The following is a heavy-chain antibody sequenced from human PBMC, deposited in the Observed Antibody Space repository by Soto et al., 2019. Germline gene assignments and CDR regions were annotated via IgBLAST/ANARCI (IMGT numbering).Heavy chain of an antibody. D-gene: IGHD2-2*01. Sequence: SETLSLTSAIFRCSVRSVCYSWSWIRQPPGKGLEWIGYIYHSGSTYYNPSLKSRVTISVDRSKNQFSLKLSSVTAADTAVYYCARVPDRWGQGTLVTVS. J-gene: IGHJ5*02. V-gene: IGHV4-30-2*01. CDR1: RCSVRSVCYS. CDR2: IYHSGST. CDR3: ARVPDR.